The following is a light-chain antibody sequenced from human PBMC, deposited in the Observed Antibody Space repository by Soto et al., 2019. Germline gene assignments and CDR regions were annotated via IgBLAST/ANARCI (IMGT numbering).Light chain of an antibody. CDR2: AAS. Sequence: DIQMTQSPSPLSASVGDRVTITCRASQAISNYLAWYQQKPGKVPKLLIYAASTLQSGVPSRFSGSGSGTDFTLTISSLQPEDFATYYCQRYNSAQYTFGQGTKLEIK. CDR3: QRYNSAQYT. V-gene: IGKV1-27*01. J-gene: IGKJ2*01. CDR1: QAISNY.